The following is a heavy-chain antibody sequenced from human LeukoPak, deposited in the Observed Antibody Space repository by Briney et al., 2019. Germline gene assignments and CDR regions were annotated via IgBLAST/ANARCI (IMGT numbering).Heavy chain of an antibody. CDR3: FTEDKGCRHPNCGNF. CDR1: GYTLTDYY. V-gene: IGHV1-2*06. D-gene: IGHD1-14*01. CDR2: VKPDSGGT. J-gene: IGHJ4*02. Sequence: GASVKVSCKASGYTLTDYYVHWVRQAPGQGLEWMGLVKPDSGGTNYQQKFQGRVTMTRDTSIRTIYMQLSSLTSDDTAVYYCFTEDKGCRHPNCGNFWGQGTMVTVSS.